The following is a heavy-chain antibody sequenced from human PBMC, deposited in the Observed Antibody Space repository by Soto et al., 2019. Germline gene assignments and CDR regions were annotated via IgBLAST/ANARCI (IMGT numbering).Heavy chain of an antibody. J-gene: IGHJ4*02. CDR2: VNPRSGDT. V-gene: IGHV1-2*02. CDR1: GYTFINYY. Sequence: QAQLVQSGAEVKKPGASVKVSCKTSGYTFINYYIHWVRQAPGQGLEWMGWVNPRSGDTNYAQKFQGRGTMTRDTSISTGYMERSSLRSGDTAVFYCARQLAYCGGDCFTEPIEYWGQGTLVTVSS. CDR3: ARQLAYCGGDCFTEPIEY. D-gene: IGHD2-21*02.